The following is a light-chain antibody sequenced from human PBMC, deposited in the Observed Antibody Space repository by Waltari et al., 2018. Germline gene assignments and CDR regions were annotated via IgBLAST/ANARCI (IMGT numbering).Light chain of an antibody. J-gene: IGKJ1*01. CDR2: AAS. CDR1: QSISKS. V-gene: IGKV1-39*01. CDR3: QQSYSTPKT. Sequence: DIQMTQSPSSLSASVGDRVTITCRASQSISKSLNWYRQKPGKAPNLLIYAASSLQSGVPSRFSGTGSGTDFTLTISSLQTEDFATYYCQQSYSTPKTFGQGTKVEIK.